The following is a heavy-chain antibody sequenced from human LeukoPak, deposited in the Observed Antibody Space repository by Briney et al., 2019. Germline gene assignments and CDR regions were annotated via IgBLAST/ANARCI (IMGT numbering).Heavy chain of an antibody. V-gene: IGHV4-39*01. CDR1: GGSISGTNSY. Sequence: NSSETLSLTCIVSGGSISGTNSYWAWIRQPAGKGLEWIGSIYFSGSTFYKSSLESRLNMSVDMWKNQFSLKVRSVTAADTAVYYCARQRADYYYYYMDVWGKGTTVTVSS. CDR2: IYFSGST. J-gene: IGHJ6*03. CDR3: ARQRADYYYYYMDV.